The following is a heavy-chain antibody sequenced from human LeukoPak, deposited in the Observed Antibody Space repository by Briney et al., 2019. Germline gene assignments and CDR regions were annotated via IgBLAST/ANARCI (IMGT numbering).Heavy chain of an antibody. D-gene: IGHD1-26*01. CDR1: GYTFTDYY. Sequence: GASVKVSCKASGYTFTDYYIHWVRQAPGQGLEWMAWIRPFSGGTRYAQKLQDRVTLTRDTSSSTAYMDLSRLTSDDTAVYFCTRSRESREFDSWGQGTLVTVSS. CDR3: TRSRESREFDS. J-gene: IGHJ4*02. CDR2: IRPFSGGT. V-gene: IGHV1-2*02.